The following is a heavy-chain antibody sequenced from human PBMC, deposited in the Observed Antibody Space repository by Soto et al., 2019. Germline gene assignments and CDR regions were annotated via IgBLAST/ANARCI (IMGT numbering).Heavy chain of an antibody. CDR1: GYTFTGYY. CDR2: INPNSGGT. Sequence: QVQLVQSGAEVKKPGASVKVSCKASGYTFTGYYMHWVRQAPGQGLEWMGWINPNSGGTNYAQKFQGWVTMTRDPSNSTAYMELSRLRSDDTAVYYWAVHDYGVSGNAFDIWGQGTMVTVSS. D-gene: IGHD4-17*01. J-gene: IGHJ3*02. V-gene: IGHV1-2*04. CDR3: AVHDYGVSGNAFDI.